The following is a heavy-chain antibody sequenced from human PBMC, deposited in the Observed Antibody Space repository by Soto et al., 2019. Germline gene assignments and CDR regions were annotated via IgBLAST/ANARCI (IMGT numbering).Heavy chain of an antibody. V-gene: IGHV1-18*01. J-gene: IGHJ5*02. CDR1: GYTFTSYG. CDR2: ISAYNGNT. CDR3: ARIIDCSGSSCYLNWFDP. Sequence: GASVKISCKASGYTFTSYGISLVRQAPGQGLEWMGWISAYNGNTNYAQKLQGRVTMTTDTSTSTAYMELRSLRSDDTAVYYCARIIDCSGSSCYLNWFDPWGQGTLVTVSS. D-gene: IGHD2-15*01.